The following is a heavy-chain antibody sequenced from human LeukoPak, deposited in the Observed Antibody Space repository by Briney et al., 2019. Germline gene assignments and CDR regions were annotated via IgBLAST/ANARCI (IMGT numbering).Heavy chain of an antibody. CDR1: GGSISSSSYY. CDR2: IYYSGST. J-gene: IGHJ4*02. Sequence: PSETLSLTCTVSGGSISSSSYYWGWIRQPPGKGLEWIGSIYYSGSTYYNPSLKSRVTISVDTSKNQFSLKLSSVTAADTAVYYCASHARLLPYCSGGSGYLEPFDYWGQGTLVTVSS. CDR3: ASHARLLPYCSGGSGYLEPFDY. V-gene: IGHV4-39*01. D-gene: IGHD2-15*01.